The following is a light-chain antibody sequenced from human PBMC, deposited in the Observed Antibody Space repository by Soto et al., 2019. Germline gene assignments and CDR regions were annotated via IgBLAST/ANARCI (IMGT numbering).Light chain of an antibody. CDR2: DAS. V-gene: IGKV1-5*01. Sequence: DIQMTQSPSTLSASVGDGVTITCRASQNISVWLAWYQQRPGKAPKFLIYDASSLETGVPSRFIGSGSGTEFTLTIRSLQPDDFATYYCQQLNSYPYTFGQGTKLEIK. CDR1: QNISVW. CDR3: QQLNSYPYT. J-gene: IGKJ2*01.